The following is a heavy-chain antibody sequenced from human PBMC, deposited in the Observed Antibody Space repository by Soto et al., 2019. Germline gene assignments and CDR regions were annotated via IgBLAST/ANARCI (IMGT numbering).Heavy chain of an antibody. D-gene: IGHD3-16*02. Sequence: GASVKVSCKASGGTFSSYAISWVRQAPGQGLEWMGGIIPIFGTANYAQKFQGRVTITADESTSTAYMELSSLRSEDTAVYYCARLWGALSRYYYYYGMDVWGQGTTVTV. CDR1: GGTFSSYA. J-gene: IGHJ6*02. CDR3: ARLWGALSRYYYYYGMDV. CDR2: IIPIFGTA. V-gene: IGHV1-69*13.